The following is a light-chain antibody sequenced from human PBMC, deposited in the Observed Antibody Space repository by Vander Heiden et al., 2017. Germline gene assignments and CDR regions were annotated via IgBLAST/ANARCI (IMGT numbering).Light chain of an antibody. CDR3: SSYTSRSAV. CDR2: DVN. Sequence: QSALTQPASVSGSPGQSLTISCAGTSSDIGGYNYVSWYQHHPAHAPKLMIYDVNNRPSGVSDRFAGSKSGNTASLTIAGLQAEDEAEYYCSSYTSRSAVFGGGTKLTVL. V-gene: IGLV2-14*03. J-gene: IGLJ2*01. CDR1: SSDIGGYNY.